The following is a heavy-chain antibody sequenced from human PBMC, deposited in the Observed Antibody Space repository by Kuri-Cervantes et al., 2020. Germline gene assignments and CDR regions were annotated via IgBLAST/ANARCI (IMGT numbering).Heavy chain of an antibody. CDR1: GGSISSGDYY. Sequence: SETLSLTCTVSGGSISSGDYYWSWIRQPPGKGLEWIGYIYYSGSTYYNPSLKSRVTISVDRSKNQFSLKLSSVTAADTAVYYCARVSVAAALDYWGQGTLVTVSS. J-gene: IGHJ4*02. D-gene: IGHD6-13*01. V-gene: IGHV4-30-4*01. CDR2: IYYSGST. CDR3: ARVSVAAALDY.